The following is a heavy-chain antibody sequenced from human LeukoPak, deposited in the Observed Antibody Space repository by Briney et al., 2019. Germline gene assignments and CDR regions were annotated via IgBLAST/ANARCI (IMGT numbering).Heavy chain of an antibody. J-gene: IGHJ5*02. D-gene: IGHD2-2*01. V-gene: IGHV1-69*01. CDR3: ARDPIAAMHVAGQNWFDP. CDR1: VGTFSSYA. CDR2: IIPIFGTA. Sequence: GASVKVSCKASVGTFSSYATSWVRQAPGQGLEWMGGIIPIFGTANYAQKFQGRVTITADESTSTAYMELSSLRSEDTAVYYCARDPIAAMHVAGQNWFDPWGQGTLVTVSS.